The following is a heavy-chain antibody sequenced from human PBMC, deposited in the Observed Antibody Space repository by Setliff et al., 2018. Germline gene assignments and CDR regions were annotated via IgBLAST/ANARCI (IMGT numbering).Heavy chain of an antibody. D-gene: IGHD6-19*01. J-gene: IGHJ4*02. CDR1: GFSITSGYF. V-gene: IGHV4-38-2*01. CDR2: LYHSGTT. CDR3: ARGLPSGWYRGFDF. Sequence: SETLSLTCAVSGFSITSGYFWGWIRQPPGKGLEWIGSLYHSGTTYYNPSLKSRVTISVDTSKNQFSLNLQSVTPADAGVYYCARGLPSGWYRGFDFWGQGSLVTVSS.